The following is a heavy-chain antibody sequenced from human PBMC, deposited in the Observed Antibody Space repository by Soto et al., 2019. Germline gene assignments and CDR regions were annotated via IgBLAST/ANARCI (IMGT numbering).Heavy chain of an antibody. CDR1: GGSISSGGYY. CDR3: AIYDSSGSRGFQH. D-gene: IGHD3-22*01. CDR2: IYYSGST. J-gene: IGHJ1*01. Sequence: QVQLQESGPGLVKPSQTLSLTCTVSGGSISSGGYYWSWIRQHPGKGLEWIGYIYYSGSTYYNPSLKGRVTLSVDTSKNQFSLKLSSVTAADTAVYYCAIYDSSGSRGFQHWGQGTLVTVSS. V-gene: IGHV4-31*03.